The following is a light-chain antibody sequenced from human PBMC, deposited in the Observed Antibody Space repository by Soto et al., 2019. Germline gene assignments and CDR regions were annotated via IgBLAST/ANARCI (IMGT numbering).Light chain of an antibody. V-gene: IGKV1-27*01. J-gene: IGKJ3*01. Sequence: DIQMTQSPSSLSASVGDRVTITCRASQGISNYLAWYQQKPGKAPQLLIYAASTLQSGVPSRFSGSGSGTDFTLTISSLQPEDVATYYCQRHTSAPPVSFGHGTKVDLK. CDR2: AAS. CDR1: QGISNY. CDR3: QRHTSAPPVS.